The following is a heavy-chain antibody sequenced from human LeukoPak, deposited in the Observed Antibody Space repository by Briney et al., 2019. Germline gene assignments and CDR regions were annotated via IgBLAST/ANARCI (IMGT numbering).Heavy chain of an antibody. J-gene: IGHJ3*01. V-gene: IGHV4-59*08. D-gene: IGHD2-21*02. CDR1: GGSTTGYF. Sequence: SETLSLTCTISGGSTTGYFWSWIRQPPGKGPEWIGYVFYSGGTLYNPSLDSRVTISVDTSKTQFSLELASVTAADTAVYYCARHMSVTYDAFNLWGRGTMVTVSS. CDR3: ARHMSVTYDAFNL. CDR2: VFYSGGT.